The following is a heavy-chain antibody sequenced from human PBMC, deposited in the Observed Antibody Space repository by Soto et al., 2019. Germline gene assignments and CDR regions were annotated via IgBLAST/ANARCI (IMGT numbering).Heavy chain of an antibody. Sequence: SETLSLTCTVSSGSINSFYWSWIRQPAGKGLEWIGRIHSSGTTNYNPSLKSRVTMSVDTSRNQFSLKLTSVTAADTAVYYCARERIIGPSYSHYCGQGVLVTVSS. D-gene: IGHD1-7*01. J-gene: IGHJ4*02. V-gene: IGHV4-4*07. CDR1: SGSINSFY. CDR3: ARERIIGPSYSHY. CDR2: IHSSGTT.